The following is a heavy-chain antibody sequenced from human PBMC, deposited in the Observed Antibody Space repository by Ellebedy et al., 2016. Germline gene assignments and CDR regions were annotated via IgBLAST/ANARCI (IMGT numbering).Heavy chain of an antibody. CDR2: ISYDGSNK. CDR3: ARDGGSGSYYPDFDY. D-gene: IGHD1-26*01. J-gene: IGHJ4*02. V-gene: IGHV3-30-3*01. CDR1: GFTFSSYA. Sequence: GESLKISCAASGFTFSSYAMHWVRQAPGKGLEWVAVISYDGSNKYYADSVKGRFTISRDNSKNTLYLQMNSLRAEDTAVYYCARDGGSGSYYPDFDYWGQGTLVTVSS.